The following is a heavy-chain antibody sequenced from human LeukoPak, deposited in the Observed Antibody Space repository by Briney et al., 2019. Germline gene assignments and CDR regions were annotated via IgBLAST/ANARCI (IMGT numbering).Heavy chain of an antibody. D-gene: IGHD6-13*01. J-gene: IGHJ3*02. CDR3: AKVNPGPGYSSSWGAFDI. Sequence: GGSLRLSCAASGFPFSSYPMSWVRQAPGKGLEWVSAISGSGGSTYYPDSVKGRFTISRDNSKNTLYLQMNSLRAEDTAVYYCAKVNPGPGYSSSWGAFDIWGQGTMVTVSS. CDR2: ISGSGGST. V-gene: IGHV3-23*01. CDR1: GFPFSSYP.